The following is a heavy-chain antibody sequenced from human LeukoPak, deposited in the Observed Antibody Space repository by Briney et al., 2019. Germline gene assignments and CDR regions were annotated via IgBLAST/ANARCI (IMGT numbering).Heavy chain of an antibody. D-gene: IGHD3-10*01. Sequence: GGSLRLSCAASGFTFSSYGMHWVRQAPGKGLEWVAVISYDGSNKYYADSVKGRFTISRDDSKNTLYLQMNSLRAEDTAVYYFAKADDKYGSGSLDYWGQGTLVTVSS. CDR2: ISYDGSNK. CDR1: GFTFSSYG. CDR3: AKADDKYGSGSLDY. V-gene: IGHV3-30*18. J-gene: IGHJ4*02.